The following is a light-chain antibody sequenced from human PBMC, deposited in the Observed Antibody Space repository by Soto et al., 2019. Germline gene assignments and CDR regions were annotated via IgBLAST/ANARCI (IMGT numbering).Light chain of an antibody. CDR2: EAS. Sequence: EIVLTHSPATLSLSPGERATLSCRASQTVSSSFAWYQQKPGQAPRLLIYEASNRATGIPARFMGSRSGADFTLTISSLEPEDFALYYCQQHINWPLTFGGGTKVEIK. CDR3: QQHINWPLT. J-gene: IGKJ4*01. CDR1: QTVSSS. V-gene: IGKV3-11*01.